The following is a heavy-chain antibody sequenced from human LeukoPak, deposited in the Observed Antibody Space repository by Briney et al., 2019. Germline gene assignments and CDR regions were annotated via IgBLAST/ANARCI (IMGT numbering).Heavy chain of an antibody. Sequence: GEIYHSGSTSYSPSLKSRVIISVDKSKNQFSLKLSSVTAADTAVYYCARSGSGTYYPDYWGQGTLVTVSS. CDR3: ARSGSGTYYPDY. D-gene: IGHD3-10*01. V-gene: IGHV4-4*02. J-gene: IGHJ4*02. CDR2: IYHSGST.